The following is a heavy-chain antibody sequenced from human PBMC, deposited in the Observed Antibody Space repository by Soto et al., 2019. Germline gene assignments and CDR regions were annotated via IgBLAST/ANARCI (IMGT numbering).Heavy chain of an antibody. CDR2: TYYRSKWYN. D-gene: IGHD6-19*01. V-gene: IGHV6-1*01. J-gene: IGHJ4*02. Sequence: PSQTLSLTCAISGDSVSRTSAAWNWIRQSPSRGLEWLGRTYYRSKWYNDYAVSVKSRLTINPDTSKNQFSPQLNSVTPEDTAVYYCARVVSSSGWLDYWGQGTLVTASS. CDR3: ARVVSSSGWLDY. CDR1: GDSVSRTSAA.